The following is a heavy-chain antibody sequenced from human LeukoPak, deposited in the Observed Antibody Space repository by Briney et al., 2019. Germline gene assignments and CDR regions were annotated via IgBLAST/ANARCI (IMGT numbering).Heavy chain of an antibody. D-gene: IGHD6-13*01. Sequence: GGSLRLSCAASGFTVSSNYMSWVRQAPGKGLEWVSVIYSGGGTYYADSVKGRFTISRDNSKNTLYLQMNSLRAEDTAVYYCARDRSSSWPFDIWGQGTMVTVSS. CDR1: GFTVSSNY. J-gene: IGHJ3*02. CDR3: ARDRSSSWPFDI. V-gene: IGHV3-66*01. CDR2: IYSGGGT.